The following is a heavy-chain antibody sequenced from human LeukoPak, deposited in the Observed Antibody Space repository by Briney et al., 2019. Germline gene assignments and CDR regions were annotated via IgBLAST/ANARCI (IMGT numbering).Heavy chain of an antibody. D-gene: IGHD3-22*01. CDR3: AKVGFGRYYYDSSGYYY. CDR1: GFTVSSNY. V-gene: IGHV3-23*01. Sequence: GGSLRLSCAASGFTVSSNYLSWVRQAPGKGLEWVSAISGSGGSTYYADSVKGRFTISRDNSKNTLYLQMNSLRAEDTAVYYCAKVGFGRYYYDSSGYYYWGQGTLVTVSS. J-gene: IGHJ4*02. CDR2: ISGSGGST.